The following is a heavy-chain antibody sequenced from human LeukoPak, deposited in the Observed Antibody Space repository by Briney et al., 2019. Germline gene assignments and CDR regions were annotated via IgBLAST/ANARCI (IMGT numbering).Heavy chain of an antibody. J-gene: IGHJ4*02. CDR1: GFTFRNYG. CDR3: VRNER. V-gene: IGHV3-7*01. CDR2: IKGVGGEK. Sequence: TGGSLRLSCAASGFTFRNYGMSWVRQAPGKGLGWVANIKGVGGEKSYVDSVKGRFTISRDNTKNTLSLQMNSLRAEDTAVYYCVRNERWGQGTLVTVSS.